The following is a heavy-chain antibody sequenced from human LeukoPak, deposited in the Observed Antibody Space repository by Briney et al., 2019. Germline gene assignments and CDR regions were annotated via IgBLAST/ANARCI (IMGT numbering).Heavy chain of an antibody. CDR1: GIIFSNYW. Sequence: GGSLRLSCAASGIIFSNYWMHWVRQAPGKGLVWVSRINRDGSSTSYADSVKGRFTISRDNAKNTLYLQMNSLRAEDTAVYYCARAPKFRLVGVSKGPFDPWGQGTLVTVSS. CDR3: ARAPKFRLVGVSKGPFDP. V-gene: IGHV3-74*01. J-gene: IGHJ5*02. D-gene: IGHD1-26*01. CDR2: INRDGSST.